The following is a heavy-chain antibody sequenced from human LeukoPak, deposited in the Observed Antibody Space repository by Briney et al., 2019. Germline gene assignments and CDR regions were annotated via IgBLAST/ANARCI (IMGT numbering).Heavy chain of an antibody. CDR3: ARVLSSSLTD. CDR1: GFTVSSNY. J-gene: IGHJ4*02. V-gene: IGHV3-53*01. Sequence: GGSLRLSCAAPGFTVSSNYLSWVRQAPGKGLEWVSIIYTGGSTYYSDSVRGRFTISRDNSKNTLYLQMNSLRAEDTAVYYCARVLSSSLTDWGQGTLVTVSS. CDR2: IYTGGST. D-gene: IGHD2-2*01.